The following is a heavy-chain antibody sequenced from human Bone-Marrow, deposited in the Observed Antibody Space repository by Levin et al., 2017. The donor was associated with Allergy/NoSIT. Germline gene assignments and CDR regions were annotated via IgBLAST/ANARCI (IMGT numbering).Heavy chain of an antibody. CDR1: GFTFSSYS. CDR2: ISSSSSYI. J-gene: IGHJ3*02. V-gene: IGHV3-21*01. CDR3: ARERFKGYSGI. Sequence: AGGSLRLSCAASGFTFSSYSMNWVRQAPGKGLEWVSSISSSSSYIYYADSVKGRFTISRDNAKNSLYLQMNSLRAEDTAVYYCARERFKGYSGIWGQGTMVTVSS. D-gene: IGHD5-18*01.